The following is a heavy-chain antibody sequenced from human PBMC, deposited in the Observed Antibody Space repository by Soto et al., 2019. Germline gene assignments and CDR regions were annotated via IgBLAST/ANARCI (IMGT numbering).Heavy chain of an antibody. D-gene: IGHD4-17*01. Sequence: QVRFEESGPGLVKPSETLSLICSVSGGSVNNANYFWNWIRHHPENGLEWIGYIYYSGSTRYNPSFKTRATLSIDTSKTQFSLRLNSVTVADTAVYFCARDADYGGSRGGMDVWGRGTTVTVSS. J-gene: IGHJ6*02. CDR2: IYYSGST. V-gene: IGHV4-31*03. CDR3: ARDADYGGSRGGMDV. CDR1: GGSVNNANYF.